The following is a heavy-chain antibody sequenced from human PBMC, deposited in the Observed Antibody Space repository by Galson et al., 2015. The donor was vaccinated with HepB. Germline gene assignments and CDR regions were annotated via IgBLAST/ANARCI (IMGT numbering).Heavy chain of an antibody. CDR1: GGSFSGYY. D-gene: IGHD3-22*01. Sequence: LSLTCAVYGGSFSGYYWSWIRQPPGKGLEWIGEINHSGSTNYNPSLKSRVTISVDTSKNQFSLKLSSVTAADTAVYYCARGGVPAMRVADYWGQGTLVTVSS. CDR3: ARGGVPAMRVADY. V-gene: IGHV4-34*01. CDR2: INHSGST. J-gene: IGHJ4*02.